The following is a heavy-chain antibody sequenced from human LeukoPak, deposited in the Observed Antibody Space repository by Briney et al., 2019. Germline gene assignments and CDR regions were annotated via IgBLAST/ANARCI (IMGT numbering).Heavy chain of an antibody. V-gene: IGHV1-24*01. D-gene: IGHD3-3*01. CDR3: ATVRFLEWLLFDY. Sequence: ASVKVSCKVSGYTLTELSMHWVRQAHGKGLGWMGGFDPEDGETIYAQKFQGRVTMTEDTSTDTAYMELSSLRSEDTAVYYCATVRFLEWLLFDYWGQGTLVTVSS. CDR2: FDPEDGET. J-gene: IGHJ4*02. CDR1: GYTLTELS.